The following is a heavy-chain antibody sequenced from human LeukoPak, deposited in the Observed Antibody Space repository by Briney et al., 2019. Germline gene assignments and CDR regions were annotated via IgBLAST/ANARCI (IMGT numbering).Heavy chain of an antibody. CDR1: GFTLRYG. CDR3: VRVISGTPNWFDP. CDR2: VSGSGGST. Sequence: GGSLRLSCAASGFTLRYGMSWVRQAPGRGLEWVSAVSGSGGSTDYADSVKGRFTISRDTSKDTVYLQLNSLRPEDTAVYYCVRVISGTPNWFDPWGQGTLVTVSS. J-gene: IGHJ5*02. D-gene: IGHD1-20*01. V-gene: IGHV3-23*01.